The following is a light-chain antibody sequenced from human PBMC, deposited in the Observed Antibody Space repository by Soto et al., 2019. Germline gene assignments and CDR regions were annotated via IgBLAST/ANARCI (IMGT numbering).Light chain of an antibody. CDR1: QGISSY. CDR3: QQYYSYPRT. J-gene: IGKJ2*01. CDR2: AAS. Sequence: AIRMTQSPSSFSASTGDRVTITCLASQGISSYLAWYQQKPGKAPKLLIYAASTLQSGVPSRFSGSGSGTVFTLTISCLQSEDFATYYCQQYYSYPRTFGQGTKLEIK. V-gene: IGKV1-8*01.